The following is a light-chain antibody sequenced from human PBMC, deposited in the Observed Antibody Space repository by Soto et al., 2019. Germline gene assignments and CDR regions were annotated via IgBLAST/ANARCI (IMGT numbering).Light chain of an antibody. CDR2: GVY. CDR1: QRISNN. CDR3: QQYNEWPGCT. J-gene: IGKJ2*02. Sequence: EIVMTQSPATLSVSPGERATLSCRASQRISNNLAWYQQKPGQAPRLLIYGVYSRATGVPARFSGSGSGTEFPLTISSLQSEDFAGYYCQQYNEWPGCTFGQGTKLEI. V-gene: IGKV3-15*01.